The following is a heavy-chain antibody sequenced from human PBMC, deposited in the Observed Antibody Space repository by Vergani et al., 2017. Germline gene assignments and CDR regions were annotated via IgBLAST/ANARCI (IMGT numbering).Heavy chain of an antibody. CDR3: AGHFRQVARNDVFDI. J-gene: IGHJ3*02. V-gene: IGHV4-39*01. CDR1: GMSISNNNYY. D-gene: IGHD1-14*01. Sequence: QLQLQESGPRLVKPSETLSLTCTLSGMSISNNNYYWGWIRQPPGKGLEWIGRIYGSRNNNYSPSLKSRVTISVDTSKNQFSLNLTSVTAADTAVYYCAGHFRQVARNDVFDILGHGTLVTVAS. CDR2: IYGSRNN.